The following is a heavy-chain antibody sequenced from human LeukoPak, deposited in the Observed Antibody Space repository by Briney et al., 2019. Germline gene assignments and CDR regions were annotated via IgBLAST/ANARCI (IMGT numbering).Heavy chain of an antibody. CDR1: GGSMCSSSYY. V-gene: IGHV4-39*01. D-gene: IGHD4-17*01. CDR2: IYYSGST. J-gene: IGHJ4*02. Sequence: SETLSLTCTVSGGSMCSSSYYWGWIRQPPGKGLEWIGSIYYSGSTYYNPSLKSRVTISVDTSKNQFSLKLSSVTAADAAVYYCARLPTVTFFDYWGQGTLVTVSS. CDR3: ARLPTVTFFDY.